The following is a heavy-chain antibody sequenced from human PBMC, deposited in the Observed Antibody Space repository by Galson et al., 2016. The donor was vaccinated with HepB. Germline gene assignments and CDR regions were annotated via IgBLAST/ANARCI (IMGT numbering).Heavy chain of an antibody. CDR1: GFNFGSFG. CDR3: VKEKGRLGFYGMDV. J-gene: IGHJ6*02. D-gene: IGHD3-16*01. CDR2: IPVSGDNG. Sequence: SLRLSCAASGFNFGSFGMSWVRQAPGKGLEWVSLIPVSGDNGYYADSVKGRFTISRDNSKSTLYLQMSSLRANDTATYFCVKEKGRLGFYGMDVWGQGTTVTVSS. V-gene: IGHV3-23*01.